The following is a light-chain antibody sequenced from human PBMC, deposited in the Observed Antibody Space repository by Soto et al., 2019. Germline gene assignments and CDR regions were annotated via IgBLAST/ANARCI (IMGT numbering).Light chain of an antibody. J-gene: IGLJ3*02. Sequence: QSVLTQPASVSGSPGQSITISCTGTNGDVGGYQLVSWYQQHPDQAPKVMIYDATKRPSGVSSRFSGSKSGNTASLTISGLQAEDEAHYYCPSYAGGSTMMFGGGTKVTVL. CDR3: PSYAGGSTMM. CDR1: NGDVGGYQL. CDR2: DAT. V-gene: IGLV2-23*01.